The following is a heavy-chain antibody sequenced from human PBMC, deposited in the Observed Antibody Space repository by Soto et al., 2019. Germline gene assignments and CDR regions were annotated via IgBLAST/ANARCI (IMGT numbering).Heavy chain of an antibody. J-gene: IGHJ6*02. CDR1: GFTFNIYA. CDR2: ISFDGTKK. Sequence: GGSLRLSCASSGFTFNIYALHWVRQAPGKGLEWVAVISFDGTKKYYSDSVKGRFTISRDNLKNTLYLQMNNLRVEDAALYFCAREDDYGYRYINYGLDVWGQGTTVTVSS. CDR3: AREDDYGYRYINYGLDV. D-gene: IGHD4-17*01. V-gene: IGHV3-30-3*01.